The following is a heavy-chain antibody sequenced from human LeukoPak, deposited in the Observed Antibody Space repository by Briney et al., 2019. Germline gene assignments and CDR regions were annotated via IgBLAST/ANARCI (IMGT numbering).Heavy chain of an antibody. D-gene: IGHD4-23*01. Sequence: PGGSLRLSCAASGFTFSNYWMSWVRQAPGKGLEWVANIKEDGSEKYNVDSVKGRFTISRDNAKNSVYLQMNSLRAEDTAVYYCAREQYGGKDYWGQGNLVTVSS. J-gene: IGHJ4*02. CDR2: IKEDGSEK. V-gene: IGHV3-7*05. CDR3: AREQYGGKDY. CDR1: GFTFSNYW.